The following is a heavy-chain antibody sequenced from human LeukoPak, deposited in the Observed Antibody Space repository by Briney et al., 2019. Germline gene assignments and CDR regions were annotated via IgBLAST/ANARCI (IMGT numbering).Heavy chain of an antibody. D-gene: IGHD1-26*01. CDR1: GFTFSSYW. CDR2: INSDGSST. Sequence: GGSLRLSCAASGFTFSSYWMHWVRQAPGKGLVRVSRINSDGSSTSYADSVKGRFTISRDNAKNTLYLQMNTLRTEDTAVYYCVRVRYSGSWFPVPNFDCWGQGTLVTVSS. CDR3: VRVRYSGSWFPVPNFDC. V-gene: IGHV3-74*01. J-gene: IGHJ4*02.